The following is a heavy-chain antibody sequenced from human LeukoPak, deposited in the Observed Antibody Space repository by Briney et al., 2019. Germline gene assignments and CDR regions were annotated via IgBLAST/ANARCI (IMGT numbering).Heavy chain of an antibody. CDR2: IEQDGSEK. Sequence: GGSLRLSCAAAGFTSSRYWMSWVRQAQGEWLEWVANIEQDGSEKYYVGSVKGRFTTSRDNVKNSLYLQMNSLRAEDTAVYYCAREFCSGANCYPMGAFDMWGQGTMVTVSS. V-gene: IGHV3-7*01. CDR1: GFTSSRYW. D-gene: IGHD2-15*01. J-gene: IGHJ3*02. CDR3: AREFCSGANCYPMGAFDM.